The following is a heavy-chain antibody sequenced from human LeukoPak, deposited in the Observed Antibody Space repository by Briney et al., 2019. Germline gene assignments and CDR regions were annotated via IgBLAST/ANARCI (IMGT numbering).Heavy chain of an antibody. Sequence: ASVKVSCKASGYTFTSYAMHWVRQAPGQRLEWMGWINAGNGNTKYSQKFQGRVTITRDTSASTAYMELSSLRSEDTAVYYCAREGRYFDWLLFDYWGQGTPVTVSS. D-gene: IGHD3-9*01. V-gene: IGHV1-3*01. CDR3: AREGRYFDWLLFDY. J-gene: IGHJ4*02. CDR2: INAGNGNT. CDR1: GYTFTSYA.